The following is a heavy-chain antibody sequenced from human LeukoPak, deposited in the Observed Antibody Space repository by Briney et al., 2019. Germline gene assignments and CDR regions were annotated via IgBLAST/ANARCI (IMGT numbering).Heavy chain of an antibody. V-gene: IGHV3-21*01. Sequence: PGGSLRLSCGASGFAFSSYSMNWVRQAPGKGLEWVSSISSSSSYIYYADSVKGRFTISRDNAKNSLYLQMNSLRDEDTAVYYCARDRSYAFDYWGQGTLVTVSS. CDR1: GFAFSSYS. CDR2: ISSSSSYI. D-gene: IGHD4-17*01. J-gene: IGHJ4*02. CDR3: ARDRSYAFDY.